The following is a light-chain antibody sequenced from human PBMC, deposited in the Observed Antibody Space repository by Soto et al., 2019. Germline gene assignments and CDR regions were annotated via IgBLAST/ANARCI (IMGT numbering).Light chain of an antibody. J-gene: IGKJ1*01. CDR3: QQYGSSSWT. Sequence: EIVLTQSPGTLSLSPGERATLSCRASQSVSSSYLAWYQQKPGQAPRLLIYGASSRATGIPDRFSGSGSETDFTLIISRLEPEEFAVYYCQQYGSSSWTFGQGTKVEIK. CDR1: QSVSSSY. V-gene: IGKV3-20*01. CDR2: GAS.